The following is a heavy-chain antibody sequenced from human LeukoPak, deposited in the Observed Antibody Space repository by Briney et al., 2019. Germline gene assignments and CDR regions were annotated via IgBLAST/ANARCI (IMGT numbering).Heavy chain of an antibody. D-gene: IGHD3-16*01. V-gene: IGHV3-48*01. CDR1: GFTFSSYS. CDR2: ISSSSSTI. CDR3: ARGGVTTDY. Sequence: GGSLRLSCAASGFTFSSYSMNWVRQAPGKGLEWVSYISSSSSTIYYADSVKGRFTISRDNAKNSLYLQMNSLRAEDTAVYYCARGGVTTDYWGQGTLVTVSS. J-gene: IGHJ4*02.